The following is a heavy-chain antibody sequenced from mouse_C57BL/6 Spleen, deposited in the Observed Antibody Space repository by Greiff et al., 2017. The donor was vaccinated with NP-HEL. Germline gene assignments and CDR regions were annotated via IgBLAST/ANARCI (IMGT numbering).Heavy chain of an antibody. J-gene: IGHJ4*01. D-gene: IGHD2-3*01. CDR1: GFSLTSYG. CDR3: AKEGLLRDSYAMDY. Sequence: VQRVESGPGLVQPSQSLSITCTVSGFSLTSYGVHWVRQSPGKGLEWLGVIWRGGSTDYNAAFMSRLSITKDNSKSQVFFKMNRLQADDTAIYYCAKEGLLRDSYAMDYWGQGTSVTVSS. V-gene: IGHV2-5*01. CDR2: IWRGGST.